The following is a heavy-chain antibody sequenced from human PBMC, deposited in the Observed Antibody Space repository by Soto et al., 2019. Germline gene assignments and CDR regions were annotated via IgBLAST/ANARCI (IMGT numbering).Heavy chain of an antibody. CDR2: IYYSGST. J-gene: IGHJ6*03. CDR3: ARKDSGYADYMDV. V-gene: IGHV4-31*03. Sequence: QVQLQESGPGLVKPSQTVSVTCTVSGGSISSGGYYWSWIRRHPGKGLEWIGYIYYSGSTYYNPSLKSRVTMSVDTSENQFSLRLSSVTAADTAVYYCARKDSGYADYMDVWGKGTTVTVSS. CDR1: GGSISSGGYY. D-gene: IGHD5-12*01.